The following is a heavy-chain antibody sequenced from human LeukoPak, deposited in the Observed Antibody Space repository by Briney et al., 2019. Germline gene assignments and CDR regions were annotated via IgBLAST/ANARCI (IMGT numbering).Heavy chain of an antibody. J-gene: IGHJ4*02. CDR1: RISFTYW. Sequence: GGSLRLSCAASRISFTYWMSWVRQAPGKGLEWVANIKEDGSAKYYVDSVKGRFIISRDNAKKSLFLQMNSLRVGDTAVYYCASSFSDDFWSGHFWGQGTLVTVSS. CDR3: ASSFSDDFWSGHF. D-gene: IGHD3-3*01. V-gene: IGHV3-7*01. CDR2: IKEDGSAK.